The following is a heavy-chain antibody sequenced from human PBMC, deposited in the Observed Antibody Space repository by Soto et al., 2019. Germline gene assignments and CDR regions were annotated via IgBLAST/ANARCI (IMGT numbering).Heavy chain of an antibody. CDR1: GYAFSNYW. CDR2: IDPTDSFT. D-gene: IGHD2-21*02. V-gene: IGHV5-10-1*01. J-gene: IGHJ4*02. CDR3: GSQGGDGYNIDY. Sequence: RGESLKISCEGSGYAFSNYWINWVRQVSGKGLEWMGRIDPTDSFTNYSPSFQGHVTFSVDKSTSTVYVQWSSLKASDTAMYYCGSQGGDGYNIDYWGQGTLVTVSS.